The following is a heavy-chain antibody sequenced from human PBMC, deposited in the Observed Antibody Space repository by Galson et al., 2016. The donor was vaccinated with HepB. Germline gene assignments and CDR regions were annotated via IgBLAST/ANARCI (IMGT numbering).Heavy chain of an antibody. CDR2: IYYTGGT. D-gene: IGHD3-9*01. CDR3: ARSDSYTWFWYFHL. CDR1: GGSISSYY. J-gene: IGHJ2*01. V-gene: IGHV4-59*01. Sequence: SETLSLTCTVSGGSISSYYWSWIRQSPGKGLEWIGYIYYTGGTNYNPSLKSRAIISVDTSNNQFSLNLMSVTAADSAVYYCARSDSYTWFWYFHLWGRGTLVTVSS.